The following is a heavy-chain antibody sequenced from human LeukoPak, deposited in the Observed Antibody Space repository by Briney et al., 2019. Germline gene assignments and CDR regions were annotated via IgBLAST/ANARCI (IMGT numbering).Heavy chain of an antibody. J-gene: IGHJ4*02. CDR1: GFTFDNCG. CDR3: AKDFVDYDSSGYLDY. CDR2: ISYDGTDK. D-gene: IGHD3-22*01. Sequence: PGGSLRLSCAASGFTFDNCGMHWVRQAPGKGLEWVAVISYDGTDKYYADSVKGRFIISRDNSKNRLYLQMNSLRVEDTAVYYCAKDFVDYDSSGYLDYWGQGTLLTVSS. V-gene: IGHV3-30*18.